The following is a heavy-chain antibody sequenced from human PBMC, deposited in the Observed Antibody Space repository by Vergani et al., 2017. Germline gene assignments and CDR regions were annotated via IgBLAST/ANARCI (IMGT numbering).Heavy chain of an antibody. J-gene: IGHJ3*02. CDR1: GDSISSGVYY. Sequence: QVQLQESGPGLVKPSQTLSLTCSVSGDSISSGVYYWNWIRQHPGKGLEWIGYIYSTGSTHHNPSLRRRINMSVDTSKNQFSLKLNSVTAADTAMYYCAKDTNPQVGHQARGAFDIWGQGTMVTVSS. D-gene: IGHD1-26*01. CDR2: IYSTGST. CDR3: AKDTNPQVGHQARGAFDI. V-gene: IGHV4-31*03.